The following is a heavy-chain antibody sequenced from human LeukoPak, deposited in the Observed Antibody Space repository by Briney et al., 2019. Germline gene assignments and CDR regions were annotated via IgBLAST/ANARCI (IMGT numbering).Heavy chain of an antibody. D-gene: IGHD3-16*02. Sequence: VGSLLITCAACGFTFSSYWMPWVRQAPGKGLEWVANIKQDGSYRSYFHCQKGRFTISRDNANNSLYLQMNSLRDEDTAVYYCARDRGALSYWGQG. CDR3: ARDRGALSY. J-gene: IGHJ4*02. V-gene: IGHV3-7*04. CDR2: IKQDGSYR. CDR1: GFTFSSYW.